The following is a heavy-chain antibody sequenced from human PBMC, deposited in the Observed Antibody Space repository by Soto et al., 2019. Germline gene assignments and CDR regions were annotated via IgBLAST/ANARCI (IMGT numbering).Heavy chain of an antibody. J-gene: IGHJ4*02. CDR3: ARDWHNSGLDY. CDR2: INSDGSTT. D-gene: IGHD5-12*01. CDR1: GFTCSSYW. Sequence: PGGSLRLSCAASGFTCSSYWMHWVRQAPGKGLVWVSRINSDGSTTNYADSVRGRFTISRDNAKNTLYLQMNSLRGEDTAVYYCARDWHNSGLDYWGQGTLVTVSS. V-gene: IGHV3-74*01.